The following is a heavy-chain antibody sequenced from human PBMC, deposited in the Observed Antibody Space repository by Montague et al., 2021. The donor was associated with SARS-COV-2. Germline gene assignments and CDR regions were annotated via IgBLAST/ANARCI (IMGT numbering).Heavy chain of an antibody. V-gene: IGHV4-39*01. J-gene: IGHJ3*02. CDR2: IYNSGST. CDR1: GGSISSGSYY. CDR3: ASDAWIRGAFDI. D-gene: IGHD5-18*01. Sequence: SETLSLTCTVSGGSISSGSYYWCWIRQPPGKGLEWIGSIYNSGSTYYXPSLKSRVTISVDTSKNQFSLMLSSVTAADTAVYYCASDAWIRGAFDIWGQGTMVTVSS.